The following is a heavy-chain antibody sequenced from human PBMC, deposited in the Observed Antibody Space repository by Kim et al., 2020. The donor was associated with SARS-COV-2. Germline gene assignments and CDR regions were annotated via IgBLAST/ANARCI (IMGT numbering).Heavy chain of an antibody. V-gene: IGHV1-18*01. Sequence: YNDNTHYAQKFKGRVTMTTDTSTSTVYMELRSLRSDDTAVYYCARTSTGDYWGQGTLVTVSS. CDR2: YNDNT. D-gene: IGHD3-9*01. CDR3: ARTSTGDY. J-gene: IGHJ4*02.